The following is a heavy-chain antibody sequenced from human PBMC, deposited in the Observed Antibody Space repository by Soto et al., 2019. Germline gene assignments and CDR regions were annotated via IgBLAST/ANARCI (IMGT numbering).Heavy chain of an antibody. CDR2: IYPGDSDT. CDR3: ARLKEYSSSSGWFDP. V-gene: IGHV5-51*01. CDR1: GYSFTSYW. Sequence: LGESVKISCXGSGYSFTSYWIGWVRQMPGKGLEWMGIIYPGDSDTRYSPSFQGQVTISADKSISTAYLQWSSLKASDTAMYYCARLKEYSSSSGWFDPWGQGTLVTVSS. J-gene: IGHJ5*02. D-gene: IGHD6-6*01.